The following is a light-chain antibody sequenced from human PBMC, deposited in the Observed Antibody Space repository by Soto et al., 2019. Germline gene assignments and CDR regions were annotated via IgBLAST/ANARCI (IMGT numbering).Light chain of an antibody. Sequence: IVLPQSPCTLSFPLRERAPLSCRASQSVSSSYLAWYQQKPGQAPRLLIYGASSRATGIPDRFSGSGSGTDFTLTISSLQPDDFATYYCQQYNSYYTFGQGTKVDI. CDR2: GAS. CDR1: QSVSSSY. CDR3: QQYNSYYT. V-gene: IGKV3-20*01. J-gene: IGKJ2*01.